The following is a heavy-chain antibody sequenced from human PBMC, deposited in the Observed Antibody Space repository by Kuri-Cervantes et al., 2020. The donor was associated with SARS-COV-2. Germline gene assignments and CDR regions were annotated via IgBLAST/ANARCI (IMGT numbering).Heavy chain of an antibody. CDR3: ARDGRSVAGPGVDY. CDR2: IYHSGST. CDR1: GFTFSSYS. D-gene: IGHD6-19*01. V-gene: IGHV4-38-2*02. J-gene: IGHJ4*02. Sequence: SETLSLTCAASGFTFSSYSMNWVRQAPGKGLEWIGSIYHSGSTYYNPSLKSRVTISVDTSKNQFSLKLSSVTAADTAVYYCARDGRSVAGPGVDYWGQGTLVTVSS.